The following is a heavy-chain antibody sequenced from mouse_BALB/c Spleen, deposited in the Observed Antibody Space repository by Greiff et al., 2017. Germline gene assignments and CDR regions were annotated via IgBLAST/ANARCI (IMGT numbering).Heavy chain of an antibody. CDR2: IYPYNGGT. J-gene: IGHJ2*01. Sequence: EVKLMESGPELVKPGASVKISCKASGYTFTDYNMHWVKQSPGKGLEWIGYIYPYNGGTGYNQKFKSKATLTVDNSSSTAYMELRSLTSEDSAVYYCARATMITVHWGQGTTLTVSS. D-gene: IGHD2-4*01. CDR1: GYTFTDYN. CDR3: ARATMITVH. V-gene: IGHV1S29*02.